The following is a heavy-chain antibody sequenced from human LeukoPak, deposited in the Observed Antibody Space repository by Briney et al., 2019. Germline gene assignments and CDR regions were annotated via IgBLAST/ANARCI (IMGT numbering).Heavy chain of an antibody. CDR3: AKSDRYYYGSGTI. D-gene: IGHD3-10*01. V-gene: IGHV3-23*01. CDR2: ISGSGGST. CDR1: GXTFPSYA. J-gene: IGHJ3*02. Sequence: GGSLRLSCAASGXTFPSYAMSWVRQAPGKGLEWVSAISGSGGSTYYADSVKGRFTISRDNSKNTLYLQMNSLRAEDTAVYYCAKSDRYYYGSGTIWGQGTMVTVSS.